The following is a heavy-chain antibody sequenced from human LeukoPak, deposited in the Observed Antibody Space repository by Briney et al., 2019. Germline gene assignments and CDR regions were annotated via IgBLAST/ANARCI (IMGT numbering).Heavy chain of an antibody. Sequence: SETLSLTCAVYGGSFSGYYWSWIRQPPGKGLEWIGEINYSGSTNYNPSLKSRVTISVDTSKNQFSLKLSSVTAADTAVYYCARSPNGGYSYGYVDYWGQGTLVTVSS. D-gene: IGHD5-18*01. CDR2: INYSGST. CDR1: GGSFSGYY. J-gene: IGHJ4*02. CDR3: ARSPNGGYSYGYVDY. V-gene: IGHV4-34*01.